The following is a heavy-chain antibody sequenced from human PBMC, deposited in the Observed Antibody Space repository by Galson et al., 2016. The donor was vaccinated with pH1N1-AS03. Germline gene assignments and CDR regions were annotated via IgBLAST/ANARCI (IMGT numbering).Heavy chain of an antibody. CDR2: MTSDMRTI. V-gene: IGHV3-48*02. CDR3: ARSVQYSFDY. Sequence: SLRLSCAASGFTFSNYWMHWVRQAPGKGLEWISYMTSDMRTIKYADSVKGRFTISRDNARNSLFLQMNSLRDEDTAIYYCARSVQYSFDYWGQGILVTVSS. CDR1: GFTFSNYW. D-gene: IGHD5/OR15-5a*01. J-gene: IGHJ4*02.